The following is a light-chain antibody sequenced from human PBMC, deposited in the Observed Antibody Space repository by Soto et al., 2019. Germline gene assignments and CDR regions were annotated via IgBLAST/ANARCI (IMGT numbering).Light chain of an antibody. V-gene: IGLV2-14*01. CDR2: EVS. CDR3: SSYTSSSTRV. Sequence: QSALTQPASVSGSPGLSITISCTGTSSDVGTYNYVSWYQQHPGKAPKLMIYEVSNRPSGVSNRFSASKSGNTASLTISGLQAEDEADYYCSSYTSSSTRVFGGGTKLTVL. CDR1: SSDVGTYNY. J-gene: IGLJ3*02.